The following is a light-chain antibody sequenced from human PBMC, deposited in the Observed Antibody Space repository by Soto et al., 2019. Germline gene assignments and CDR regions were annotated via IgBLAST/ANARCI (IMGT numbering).Light chain of an antibody. V-gene: IGLV2-18*01. CDR1: STDFVSYNR. CDR3: SLYTSSSTLYV. Sequence: QSALTQPPSVSGSPGQSVTISCTGTSTDFVSYNRVSWYQQPPGTAPKLMIYEVSKRPSGVPDRFSGSKSGNTASLTISGLQAADEADYYCSLYTSSSTLYVFGTGTKLTVL. CDR2: EVS. J-gene: IGLJ1*01.